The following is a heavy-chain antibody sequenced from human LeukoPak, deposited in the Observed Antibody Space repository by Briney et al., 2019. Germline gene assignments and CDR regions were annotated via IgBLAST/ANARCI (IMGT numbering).Heavy chain of an antibody. CDR2: IYYSGST. Sequence: SETLSLTCTVSGGSISSYYWSWIRQPPGKGLEWIGYIYYSGSTNYNPSLKSRVTISVDTSKNQFSLKLSSVTAADTAVYYCASADKFYYYMDVWGKGTPVTVSS. J-gene: IGHJ6*03. V-gene: IGHV4-59*01. CDR1: GGSISSYY. CDR3: ASADKFYYYMDV.